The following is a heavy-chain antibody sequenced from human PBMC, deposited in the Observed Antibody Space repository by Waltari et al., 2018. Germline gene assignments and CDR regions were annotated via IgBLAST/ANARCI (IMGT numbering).Heavy chain of an antibody. D-gene: IGHD3-3*01. V-gene: IGHV4-59*08. CDR1: GGSIDSYY. J-gene: IGHJ4*02. Sequence: QVQLQESGPGLVKSSETLSLTCTVSGGSIDSYYWSWIRQSPGKGLEWIGYIVYSGSTNYNPPLESRVTISVDTSKNQFSLRLNSVTAADTAIYFCARHAKVWSGYSSYFDYWGQGTLVTVSS. CDR3: ARHAKVWSGYSSYFDY. CDR2: IVYSGST.